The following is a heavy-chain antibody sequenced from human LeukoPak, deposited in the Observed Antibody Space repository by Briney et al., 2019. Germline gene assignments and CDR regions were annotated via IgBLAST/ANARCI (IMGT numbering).Heavy chain of an antibody. J-gene: IGHJ4*02. D-gene: IGHD3-3*01. Sequence: PGGSLKLSCTASGFTFSGSAMHWVRQASGKGLEWVGRIRTKGNSYATAYAASMKGRFTISRDDSKNTAYLQMTSLKIEDTAVYYCTTYRSGHYHFDYWGQGTLVTVSS. CDR2: IRTKGNSYAT. CDR3: TTYRSGHYHFDY. V-gene: IGHV3-73*01. CDR1: GFTFSGSA.